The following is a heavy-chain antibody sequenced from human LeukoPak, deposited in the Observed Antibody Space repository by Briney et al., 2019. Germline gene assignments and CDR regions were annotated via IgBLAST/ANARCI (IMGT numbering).Heavy chain of an antibody. D-gene: IGHD6-13*01. CDR3: ARQNRARIAAAPIDY. J-gene: IGHJ4*02. Sequence: GESLKISCKGSGYSFINYWIGWVRQIPGKGLEWMGVIYPGDSDTRYSPSFQGQVTISADRSISTAYLQWSSLKASDTAMYYCARQNRARIAAAPIDYWGQGTLVTVSS. V-gene: IGHV5-51*01. CDR1: GYSFINYW. CDR2: IYPGDSDT.